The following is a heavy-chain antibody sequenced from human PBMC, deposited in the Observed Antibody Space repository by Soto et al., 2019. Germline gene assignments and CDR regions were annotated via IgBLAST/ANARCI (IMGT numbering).Heavy chain of an antibody. CDR3: ARDRGGDGMDV. CDR2: ISGYNGNT. Sequence: QVQLVQSGAEVKKPGASVKVSCKASGYTFSSYGISWVRQAPGQGLEWMGWISGYNGNTNYAQKLQGRVTMTIDTSTGTGYMEVRRLISDDTAGYYCARDRGGDGMDVWGQGTTVTVSS. J-gene: IGHJ6*02. V-gene: IGHV1-18*01. D-gene: IGHD3-16*01. CDR1: GYTFSSYG.